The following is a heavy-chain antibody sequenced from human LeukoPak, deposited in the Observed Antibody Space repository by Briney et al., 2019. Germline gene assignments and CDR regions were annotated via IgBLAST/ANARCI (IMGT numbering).Heavy chain of an antibody. D-gene: IGHD5-24*01. J-gene: IGHJ3*02. CDR1: GGSISSGSYY. Sequence: SETLSLTCTVSGGSISSGSYYWSWIRQPAGKGLEWIGRIYTSGSTNYNPSLKSRVTISVDTSRNQFSLKLSSVTAADTAVYYCARVPFYDLDGYNMVDIWGQGTMVTVSS. CDR2: IYTSGST. V-gene: IGHV4-61*02. CDR3: ARVPFYDLDGYNMVDI.